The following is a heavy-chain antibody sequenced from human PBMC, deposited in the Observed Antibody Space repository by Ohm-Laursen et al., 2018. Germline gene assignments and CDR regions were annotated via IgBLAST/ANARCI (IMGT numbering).Heavy chain of an antibody. J-gene: IGHJ3*02. CDR2: ISWNSGSI. Sequence: SLRLSCAASGFTFDDYAMHWVRQAPGKGLEWVSSISWNSGSIGYADSVKGRFTISRDNAKNSLYLQMNSLRAEDTALYYCAKDSGPDALDAFDIWGQGTMVAVSS. CDR3: AKDSGPDALDAFDI. CDR1: GFTFDDYA. D-gene: IGHD3-10*01. V-gene: IGHV3-9*01.